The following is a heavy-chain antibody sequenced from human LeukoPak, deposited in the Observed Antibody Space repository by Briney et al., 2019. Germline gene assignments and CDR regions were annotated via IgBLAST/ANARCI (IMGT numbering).Heavy chain of an antibody. Sequence: GGSLRLSCAASGFVFSSYSTNWVRQAPGKGLEWVSFLIVGNGNQHYADSVKGRFTISRDDAKNSLYLQMNSLRAEDTAVYCCARDRNGGSFDYWGQRTLVTVSS. V-gene: IGHV3-48*01. CDR1: GFVFSSYS. CDR3: ARDRNGGSFDY. CDR2: LIVGNGNQ. D-gene: IGHD4-23*01. J-gene: IGHJ4*02.